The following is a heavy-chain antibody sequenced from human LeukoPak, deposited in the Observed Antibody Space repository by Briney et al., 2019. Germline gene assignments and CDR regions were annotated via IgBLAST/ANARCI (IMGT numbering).Heavy chain of an antibody. D-gene: IGHD3-22*01. CDR2: IKPDGSQR. Sequence: GGSLRLSCAASGFTFSNYWMSWVRQAPGKGLEWVANIKPDGSQRYYVDSVKGRFTISRDNAKSSLYLQMNSLRAEDTAVYYCARWSRDYYDSSGYYSDYWGQGTLVTVSS. CDR1: GFTFSNYW. J-gene: IGHJ4*02. V-gene: IGHV3-7*01. CDR3: ARWSRDYYDSSGYYSDY.